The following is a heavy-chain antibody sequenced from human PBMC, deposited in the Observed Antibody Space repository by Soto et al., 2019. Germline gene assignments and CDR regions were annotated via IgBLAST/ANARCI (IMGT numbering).Heavy chain of an antibody. Sequence: EVQLLESGGGLVQPGGSLRLSCAASGFTFSSYAMSWVRQAPGKGLEWVAAISGSGGSTYYTDSVKGRFTISRDNSKNTLYLQMNSLRAEDTAVYYCAKDLSRLWFGAEGDVWGQGTTVTVSS. V-gene: IGHV3-23*01. CDR3: AKDLSRLWFGAEGDV. D-gene: IGHD3-10*01. CDR1: GFTFSSYA. CDR2: ISGSGGST. J-gene: IGHJ6*02.